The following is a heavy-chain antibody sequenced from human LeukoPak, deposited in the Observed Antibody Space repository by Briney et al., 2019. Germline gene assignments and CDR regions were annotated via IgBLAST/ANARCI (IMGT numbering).Heavy chain of an antibody. CDR1: GYSISSGYY. V-gene: IGHV4-38-2*02. J-gene: IGHJ3*02. Sequence: PSETLSLTCTVSGYSISSGYYWGWIRQPPGKGLEWIGSIYHSGSTYYNPSLKSRVTISVDTSKNQFSLKLSSVTAADTAVYYCARGVRQTDGGYIYAFDIWGQGTMVTVSS. CDR3: ARGVRQTDGGYIYAFDI. D-gene: IGHD5-12*01. CDR2: IYHSGST.